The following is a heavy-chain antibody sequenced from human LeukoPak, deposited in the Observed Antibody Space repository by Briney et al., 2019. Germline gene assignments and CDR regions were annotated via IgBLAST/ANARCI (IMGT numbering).Heavy chain of an antibody. CDR1: GGSFSGYY. CDR2: INHSGST. J-gene: IGHJ5*02. CDR3: ARGGYYGSGSYYNDSNWFDP. V-gene: IGHV4-34*01. D-gene: IGHD3-10*01. Sequence: SETLSLTCAVYGGSFSGYYWSWLRQPPGKGLEWIGEINHSGSTNYNPSLKSRVTISVDTSKNQFSLKLSSVTAADTAVYYCARGGYYGSGSYYNDSNWFDPWGQGTLVTVSS.